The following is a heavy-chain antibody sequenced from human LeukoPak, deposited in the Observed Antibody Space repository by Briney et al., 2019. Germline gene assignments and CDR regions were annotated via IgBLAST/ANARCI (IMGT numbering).Heavy chain of an antibody. Sequence: ASVKVSCKASGYTFTSYDINWVRQATGQGLEWMGWMNPNSGNTGYAQKFQGRVTITRNTSISTAYMELSSLRSEDTAVYYCASDSSGWYTPGWFDPWGQGTLVTVSS. CDR2: MNPNSGNT. CDR1: GYTFTSYD. V-gene: IGHV1-8*03. J-gene: IGHJ5*02. D-gene: IGHD6-19*01. CDR3: ASDSSGWYTPGWFDP.